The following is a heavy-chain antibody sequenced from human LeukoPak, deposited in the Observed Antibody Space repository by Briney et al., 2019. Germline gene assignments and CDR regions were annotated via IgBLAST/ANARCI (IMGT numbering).Heavy chain of an antibody. CDR1: EFTFSSYA. J-gene: IGHJ4*02. CDR3: AKAHLLDWLLPFDY. CDR2: VSNDGGDK. V-gene: IGHV3-30*18. Sequence: GGSLRLSCAASEFTFSSYAMHWVRQAPGKGLEWVELVSNDGGDKYYADSVKGRFTISRDNSKNTLYLQMNSLRGEDTGVYYCAKAHLLDWLLPFDYWGQGTLVTVSS. D-gene: IGHD3/OR15-3a*01.